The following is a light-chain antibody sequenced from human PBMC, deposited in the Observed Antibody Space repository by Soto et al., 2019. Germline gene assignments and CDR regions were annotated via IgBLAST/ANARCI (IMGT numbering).Light chain of an antibody. CDR3: PKFDILIT. Sequence: EIVLTQSPATLSLSPGERATLSCGASQSINNNYLAWYQQKPGLAPRLLIYDASTRTAGIPDRFSGSGSGTDFALTISSLEPEDFAVDYCPKFDILITFGGGTKVEIK. CDR2: DAS. CDR1: QSINNNY. V-gene: IGKV3D-20*01. J-gene: IGKJ4*01.